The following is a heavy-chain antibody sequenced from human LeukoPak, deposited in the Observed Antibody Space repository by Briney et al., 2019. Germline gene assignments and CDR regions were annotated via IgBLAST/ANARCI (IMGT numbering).Heavy chain of an antibody. D-gene: IGHD5-18*01. CDR2: IYTSGST. V-gene: IGHV4-61*02. J-gene: IGHJ4*02. Sequence: SETLSLTCTVSGGSISSGSYYWSWIRQPAGTGLEWIGRIYTSGSTNYNPSLKSRVTISVDTSKNQFSLKLSSVTAADTAVYYCAREGLVDTAMVSFDYWGQGTLVTVSS. CDR3: AREGLVDTAMVSFDY. CDR1: GGSISSGSYY.